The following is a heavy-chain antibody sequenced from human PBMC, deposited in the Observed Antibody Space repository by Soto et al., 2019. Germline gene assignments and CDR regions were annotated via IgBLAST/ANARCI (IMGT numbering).Heavy chain of an antibody. J-gene: IGHJ4*02. Sequence: GESLKISCAVSGFNVRCYWMSWVRQAPGKGLEWVASIKEDGSEIYYLQSVRGRFAISRDSAGNALQLAMNYLSAEDTATYFCARDIGFDYVNWGQGTLVTVSS. CDR2: IKEDGSEI. CDR1: GFNVRCYW. V-gene: IGHV3-7*01. D-gene: IGHD3-16*01. CDR3: ARDIGFDYVN.